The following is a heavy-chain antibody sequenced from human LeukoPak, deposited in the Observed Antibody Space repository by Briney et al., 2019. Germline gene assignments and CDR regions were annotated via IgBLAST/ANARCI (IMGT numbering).Heavy chain of an antibody. D-gene: IGHD3-9*01. CDR1: GFTFSHYS. CDR2: ISASGIST. V-gene: IGHV3-23*01. J-gene: IGHJ4*02. Sequence: PGGSLRLSCVASGFTFSHYSMNWVRQAPGKGLEWVSTISASGISTYYSDSVKGRFTISRDNSKNTLYLQMNSLRAEDTAVYYCAKGDNDILTGYYNSFDYWGQGTLVTVSS. CDR3: AKGDNDILTGYYNSFDY.